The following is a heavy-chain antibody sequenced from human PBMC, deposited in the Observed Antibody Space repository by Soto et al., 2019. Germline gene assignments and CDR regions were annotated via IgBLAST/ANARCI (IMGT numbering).Heavy chain of an antibody. CDR3: AGWPRRSWFDY. J-gene: IGHJ4*02. CDR2: IKSDGSEK. Sequence: PGGSLRLSCVGSGFTFSTYWMGWVRQVPGTGLEWVANIKSDGSEKSYVDSVKGRFTISRDNAGNSLYLPMNSLRAEDTAVYYCAGWPRRSWFDYWGQGTLVTVSS. D-gene: IGHD3-10*01. V-gene: IGHV3-7*05. CDR1: GFTFSTYW.